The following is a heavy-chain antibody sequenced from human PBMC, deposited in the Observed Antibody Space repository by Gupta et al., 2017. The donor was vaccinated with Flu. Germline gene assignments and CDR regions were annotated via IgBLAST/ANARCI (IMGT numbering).Heavy chain of an antibody. CDR3: AKGGAPNSGSYYLDY. CDR2: ISADGYNR. J-gene: IGHJ4*02. D-gene: IGHD1-26*01. V-gene: IGHV3-30*18. CDR1: RLTFSPYG. Sequence: QVQLVEPGGGVVQPRRSLRLPCAVPRLTFSPYGMPWGRQAPGHGLEWVAGISADGYNRYDADSMKGRFTISRDNSKNTLYLQVSSLRPEDTAVYYCAKGGAPNSGSYYLDYWGQGTLVTVSS.